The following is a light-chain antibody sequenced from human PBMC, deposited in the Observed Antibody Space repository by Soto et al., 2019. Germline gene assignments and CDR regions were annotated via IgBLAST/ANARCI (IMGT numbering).Light chain of an antibody. V-gene: IGLV1-40*01. CDR1: SSNIGAGYN. CDR3: QCYDSTRSDLYV. CDR2: GDS. Sequence: QSVLTQPASVSGAPGQRVTISCTGSSSNIGAGYNVHWYQQRPGTAPKLLIFGDSNRPSGVPDRFSGSKSGTSASLTITGLQADDEGDYYCQCYDSTRSDLYVFGSGTKLTVL. J-gene: IGLJ1*01.